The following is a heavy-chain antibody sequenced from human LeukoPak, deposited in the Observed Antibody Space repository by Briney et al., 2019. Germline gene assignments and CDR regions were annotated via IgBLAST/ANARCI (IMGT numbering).Heavy chain of an antibody. CDR2: MLHSGLT. CDR3: ARANGFGLIIT. D-gene: IGHD3-10*01. V-gene: IGHV4-38-2*01. CDR1: GYSISGSYY. Sequence: PSETLSLTCAVSGYSISGSYYWGGIRQSPGKALEWIGSMLHSGLTYYNPSFKSRVTISLDTSKNQFSLKLSSVTAADTAVYYCARANGFGLIITWGQGTLVTVSS. J-gene: IGHJ4*02.